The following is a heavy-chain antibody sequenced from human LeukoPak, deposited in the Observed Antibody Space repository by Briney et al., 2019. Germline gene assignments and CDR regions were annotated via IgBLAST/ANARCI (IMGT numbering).Heavy chain of an antibody. CDR3: AREHDIRDSSGYLVY. CDR1: GFTFSSYA. J-gene: IGHJ4*02. Sequence: GGSLRLSCAASGFTFSSYAMHWVRQDPGKGLEWVAVISYDGSNKYYADSVKGRFTISRDNSKNTLYLQMNSLRAEDTAVYYCAREHDIRDSSGYLVYWGQGTLVTVSS. CDR2: ISYDGSNK. V-gene: IGHV3-30-3*01. D-gene: IGHD3-22*01.